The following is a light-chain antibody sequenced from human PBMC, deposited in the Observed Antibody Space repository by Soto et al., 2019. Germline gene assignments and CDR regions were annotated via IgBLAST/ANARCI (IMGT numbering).Light chain of an antibody. J-gene: IGKJ4*01. CDR3: QQRADWPPLT. CDR1: QSVSGY. Sequence: EIVLTQSPATLSLSPGERATLSCRASQSVSGYLAWYQHKPGQAPRLLLYDASNRTTGIPARFSGSGSGTDFTLTIISREPENFSVYYCQQRADWPPLTCGGGTKVEIK. V-gene: IGKV3-11*01. CDR2: DAS.